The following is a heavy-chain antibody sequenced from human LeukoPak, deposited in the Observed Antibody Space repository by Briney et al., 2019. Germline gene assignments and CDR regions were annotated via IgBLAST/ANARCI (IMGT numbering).Heavy chain of an antibody. V-gene: IGHV3-30-3*01. CDR1: GFTFSSYA. CDR3: ARGVRASLDY. Sequence: GGSLRLSCAASGFTFSSYAMHWVRQAPGKGLEWVAVISYDGSNKYYADSVKGRFTISRDNSKNTLYLQMNSLRAEDTAVYYCARGVRASLDYCGQGTLVTVSS. CDR2: ISYDGSNK. D-gene: IGHD3-16*02. J-gene: IGHJ4*02.